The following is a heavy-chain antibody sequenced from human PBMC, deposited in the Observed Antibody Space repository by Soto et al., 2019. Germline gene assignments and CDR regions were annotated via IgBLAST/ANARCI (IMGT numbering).Heavy chain of an antibody. Sequence: SETLSLTCAVYGGTLSGDDWSWIRQPPGKGLEWIGEINHSGSTNYNPSLKSRVTISVDTSKNQFSLKLSSVTAADTAVYYCARHDWAKSFDYWGQGTLVTVS. CDR1: GGTLSGDD. D-gene: IGHD3-9*01. CDR2: INHSGST. CDR3: ARHDWAKSFDY. J-gene: IGHJ4*02. V-gene: IGHV4-34*01.